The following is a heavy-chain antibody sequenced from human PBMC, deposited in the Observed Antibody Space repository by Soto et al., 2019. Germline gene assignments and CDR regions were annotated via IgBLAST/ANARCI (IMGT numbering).Heavy chain of an antibody. J-gene: IGHJ1*01. V-gene: IGHV3-23*01. CDR1: GFTISSYA. CDR3: AAAIEYSDKRGAGYFHH. Sequence: EVQLLESGGGLVKPGGSLRLSCAASGFTISSYAMSWVRQAPGKGLEWVSAISRRDGTTYYADSAKGRFTISRDNSNNTLYLQMNSLRVEDTAVYYCAAAIEYSDKRGAGYFHHWGQGTLVTVSS. D-gene: IGHD3-22*01. CDR2: ISRRDGTT.